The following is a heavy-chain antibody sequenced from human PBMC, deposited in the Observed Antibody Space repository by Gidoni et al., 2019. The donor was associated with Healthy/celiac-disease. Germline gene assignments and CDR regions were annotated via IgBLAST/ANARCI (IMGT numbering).Heavy chain of an antibody. CDR3: ASLYSSGWYVSDFDY. V-gene: IGHV4-39*01. D-gene: IGHD6-19*01. J-gene: IGHJ4*02. CDR2: IYYSGST. Sequence: GWIRQPPGKGLEWSGRIYYSGSTYYNPSLKSRVTISVDTSKNQFSLKLSSVTAADTAVYYCASLYSSGWYVSDFDYWGQGTLVTVSS.